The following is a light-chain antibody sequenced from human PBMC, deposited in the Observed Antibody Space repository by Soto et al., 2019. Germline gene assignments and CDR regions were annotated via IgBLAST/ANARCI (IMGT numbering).Light chain of an antibody. CDR2: DVS. V-gene: IGLV2-14*03. Sequence: QPVLAQPASVSGSPGQSITISCSGTSTDIGRYNYVSWYQQHPGKAPKLIIYDVSIRPSGVSNRFSGSKSGNTASLTISGLQAEDEADYYCCSYTSISTLGFFGGGTKLTVL. CDR1: STDIGRYNY. J-gene: IGLJ2*01. CDR3: CSYTSISTLGF.